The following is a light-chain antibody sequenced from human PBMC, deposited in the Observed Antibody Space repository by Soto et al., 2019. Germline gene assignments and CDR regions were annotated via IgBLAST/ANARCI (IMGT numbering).Light chain of an antibody. V-gene: IGLV2-23*01. CDR3: CSYAQANSWV. CDR1: SSDIGSYNL. CDR2: EGS. Sequence: QSALTQPASVSGSPGQSITISCTGTSSDIGSYNLVSWYQQHPGKAPKLMIYEGSQRPSGVSYRFSGSKSGNTASLTISGLQAEAEADYFCCSYAQANSWVFGGGTKLTVL. J-gene: IGLJ3*02.